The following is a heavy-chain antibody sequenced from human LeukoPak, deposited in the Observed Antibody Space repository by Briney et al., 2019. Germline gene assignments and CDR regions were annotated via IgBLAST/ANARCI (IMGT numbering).Heavy chain of an antibody. CDR3: ARFGSYFEY. Sequence: SETLSLTCTVSGGSINYYYWSWIRQPPVKGLEWIGYVYYSGSTNYNPSLKSRVTISEDTSKNQFSLKLNSVTAADTAVYYCARFGSYFEYWGRGTLVTVSS. CDR1: GGSINYYY. CDR2: VYYSGST. D-gene: IGHD3-10*01. V-gene: IGHV4-59*01. J-gene: IGHJ4*02.